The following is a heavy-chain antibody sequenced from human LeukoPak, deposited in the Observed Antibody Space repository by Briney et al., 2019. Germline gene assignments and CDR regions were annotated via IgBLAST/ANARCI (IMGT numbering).Heavy chain of an antibody. CDR3: ARTLGDDYGDPPGYHYFDY. J-gene: IGHJ4*02. D-gene: IGHD4-17*01. V-gene: IGHV1-46*01. CDR1: GYTFTSYY. CDR2: INPSGGST. Sequence: ASVKVSCKASGYTFTSYYMHWVRQAPGQGLEWMGIINPSGGSTSYAQKFQGRVTMTRDMSTSTVYMELSSLRSEDTAVYYCARTLGDDYGDPPGYHYFDYWGQGTLVTVSS.